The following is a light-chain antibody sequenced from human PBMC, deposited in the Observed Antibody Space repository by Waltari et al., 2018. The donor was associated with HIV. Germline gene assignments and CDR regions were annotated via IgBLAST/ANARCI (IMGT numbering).Light chain of an antibody. V-gene: IGLV2-14*03. CDR2: DVT. J-gene: IGLJ3*02. CDR3: SSYVGSSTSWL. Sequence: QSALTQPASVSGSPGQSIVISCTGTSDDVGYYNYVSWYQQHPGKVPKPVIYDVTSRPSWVSNLFSGSKSGNTASLTISGLRADDDADYYCSSYVGSSTSWLFGGGTKLTV. CDR1: SDDVGYYNY.